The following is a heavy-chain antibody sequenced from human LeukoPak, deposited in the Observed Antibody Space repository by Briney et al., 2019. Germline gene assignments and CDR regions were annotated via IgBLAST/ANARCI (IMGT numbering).Heavy chain of an antibody. D-gene: IGHD1-26*01. Sequence: GGSLRLSCAASGFTFSTYSMNWVRQAPGKGLEWVSYISSLSGTINYADSVKGRFSITRDNAKNSLYLQMNSLRAEDTAVYYCVRDKVVGPTLFDYWGQGTLVTVSS. CDR2: ISSLSGTI. CDR3: VRDKVVGPTLFDY. CDR1: GFTFSTYS. J-gene: IGHJ4*02. V-gene: IGHV3-48*01.